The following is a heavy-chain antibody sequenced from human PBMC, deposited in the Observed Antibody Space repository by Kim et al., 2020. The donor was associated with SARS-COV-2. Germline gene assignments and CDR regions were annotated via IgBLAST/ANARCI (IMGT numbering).Heavy chain of an antibody. J-gene: IGHJ6*02. CDR1: GFTFSSYA. CDR2: ISYDGSNK. Sequence: GGSLRLSCAASGFTFSSYAMHWVRQAPGKGLEWVAVISYDGSNKYYADSVKGRFTISRDNSKNTLYLQMNSLRAEDTAVYYCARTYDSSEEDDYYYGMDVWGQGTTVTVSS. D-gene: IGHD3-22*01. CDR3: ARTYDSSEEDDYYYGMDV. V-gene: IGHV3-30-3*01.